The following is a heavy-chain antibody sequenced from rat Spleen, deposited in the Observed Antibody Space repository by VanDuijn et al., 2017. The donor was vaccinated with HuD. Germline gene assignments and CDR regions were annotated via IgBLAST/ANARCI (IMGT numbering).Heavy chain of an antibody. J-gene: IGHJ3*01. CDR1: GFTFSNYG. V-gene: IGHV5S13*01. Sequence: EVQVVESGGGLVQPGRSLKLSCAASGFTFSNYGMAWVRQAPTKGLEWVASITNNGGITYYPDSVKGRFTMSRDNERSTLYLQMNSLRSEDTATYYCSRHTYNWFPNWGQGTLVTVSS. CDR2: ITNNGGIT. CDR3: SRHTYNWFPN.